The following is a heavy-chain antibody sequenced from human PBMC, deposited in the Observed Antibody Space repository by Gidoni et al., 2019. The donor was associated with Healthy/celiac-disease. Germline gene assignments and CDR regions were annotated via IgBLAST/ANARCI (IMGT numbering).Heavy chain of an antibody. CDR2: IYYSGST. CDR3: AGWSIAAAGTGAFDI. D-gene: IGHD6-13*01. CDR1: GGSISSYY. Sequence: QVQLQESGPGLVKPSETLSLTCTVSGGSISSYYWSWIPQPPGKGLEWIGYIYYSGSTNYNTSLKSRVTISVDTSKNQFSLKLSSVTAADTAVYYCAGWSIAAAGTGAFDIWGQGTMVTVSS. V-gene: IGHV4-59*01. J-gene: IGHJ3*02.